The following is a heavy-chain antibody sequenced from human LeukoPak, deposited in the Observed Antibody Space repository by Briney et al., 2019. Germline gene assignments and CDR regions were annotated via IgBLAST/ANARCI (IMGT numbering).Heavy chain of an antibody. CDR2: ISSSGSTI. CDR3: ARDETFRYCSRTSCQNLGYYYGMDV. CDR1: GFTFSSYE. Sequence: PGGSLRLSCAASGFTFSSYEMNWVRQAPGKGLEWVSYISSSGSTIYYADSVKGRFTISRDNAKNSLYLQMNSLRAEDTAVYYCARDETFRYCSRTSCQNLGYYYGMDVWGQGTTVTVSS. D-gene: IGHD2-2*01. V-gene: IGHV3-48*03. J-gene: IGHJ6*02.